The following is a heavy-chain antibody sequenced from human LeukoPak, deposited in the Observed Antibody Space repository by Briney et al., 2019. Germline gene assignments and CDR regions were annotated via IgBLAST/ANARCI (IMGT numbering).Heavy chain of an antibody. CDR1: GFTFSSYA. CDR2: ISGSGGST. V-gene: IGHV3-23*01. J-gene: IGHJ4*02. D-gene: IGHD6-13*01. Sequence: GSLRLSCAASGFTFSSYAMSWVRQAPGKGVGGVSAISGSGGSTYYADSVKGRFTISRDNSKNTLYLQMNSLRAEDTAVYYCTREGIAAIYYFDYWGQGTLVTVSS. CDR3: TREGIAAIYYFDY.